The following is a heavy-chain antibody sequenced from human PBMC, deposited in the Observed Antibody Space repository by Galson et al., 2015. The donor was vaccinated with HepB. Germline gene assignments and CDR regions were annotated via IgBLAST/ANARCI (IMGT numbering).Heavy chain of an antibody. Sequence: TLSLTCSVSGASLSSGHYSWSWIRQPPGKGLEWIGYIYYSGSTYYNPSLKSRVTISADASKNQFSLKLSSVTAAGTAVYFCASQKWDLRGSYFDFWGQGTLVTVSS. J-gene: IGHJ4*02. D-gene: IGHD1-26*01. CDR1: GASLSSGHYS. V-gene: IGHV4-30-4*01. CDR3: ASQKWDLRGSYFDF. CDR2: IYYSGST.